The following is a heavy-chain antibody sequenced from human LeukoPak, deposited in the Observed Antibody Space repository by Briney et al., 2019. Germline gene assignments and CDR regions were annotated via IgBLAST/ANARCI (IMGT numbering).Heavy chain of an antibody. Sequence: PGGSLRLSCEASGFTFGSYWMHWVRRAPGNGLIWVSRIKSDGSITTYADPVKGRFTISRDNAKNTLYLQMNSLRAEDTALYYCARDYHDSNGYYSNAFDNWGQGTLVTVSS. CDR2: IKSDGSIT. CDR3: ARDYHDSNGYYSNAFDN. D-gene: IGHD3-22*01. V-gene: IGHV3-74*01. J-gene: IGHJ4*02. CDR1: GFTFGSYW.